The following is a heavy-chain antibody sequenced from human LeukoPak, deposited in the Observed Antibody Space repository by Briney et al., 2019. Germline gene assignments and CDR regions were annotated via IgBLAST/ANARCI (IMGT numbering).Heavy chain of an antibody. CDR3: AKDEVVGATSDC. D-gene: IGHD1-26*01. V-gene: IGHV3-23*01. CDR2: ISGSGGNT. CDR1: GITFSTYA. J-gene: IGHJ4*02. Sequence: GGSLRLSCAASGITFSTYAMSWVRQAPGKGLEWVSTISGSGGNTYYADSVKGRFTISRDNSKNTLNLQMNSLRAEDTAVYYCAKDEVVGATSDCWGQGTLVTVSS.